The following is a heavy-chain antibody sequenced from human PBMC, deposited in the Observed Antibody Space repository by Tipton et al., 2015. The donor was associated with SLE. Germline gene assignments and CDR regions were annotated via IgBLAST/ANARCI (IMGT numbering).Heavy chain of an antibody. Sequence: GLVKPSQTLSLTCAISGDSVSSNSAAWNWIRQSPSRGLEWLGGTYYRSKWYNDYAVSVKSRITINPDTSKNQFSLKLSSVTAADTAVYYCARERVRGTPNYFDYWGQGTLVTVSS. D-gene: IGHD3-10*01. CDR1: GDSVSSNSAA. CDR2: TYYRSKWYN. V-gene: IGHV6-1*01. J-gene: IGHJ4*02. CDR3: ARERVRGTPNYFDY.